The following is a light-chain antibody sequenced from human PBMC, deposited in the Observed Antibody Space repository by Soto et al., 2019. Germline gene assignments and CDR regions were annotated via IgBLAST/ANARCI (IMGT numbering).Light chain of an antibody. CDR3: QQYAASPRT. Sequence: IVLTQSPCTLSLSPGERATLSCRASQSISNNYLAWYQQTPGQAPRLLIYGASSRATGIPERFSGSGSATDFTLTISRLAPEDFEVYYCQQYAASPRTFGQGTKVDIK. V-gene: IGKV3-20*01. J-gene: IGKJ1*01. CDR2: GAS. CDR1: QSISNNY.